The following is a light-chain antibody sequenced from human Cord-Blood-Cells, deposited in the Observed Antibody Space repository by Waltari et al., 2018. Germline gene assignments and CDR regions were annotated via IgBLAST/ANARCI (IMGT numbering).Light chain of an antibody. CDR3: QHYGSSLT. Sequence: EIVLTQSPATLSLSPGERATLSCRASQSVSSSLACCQQKTRGPPPRLLIYAATSSATIPPNRSSGSGSTEVFTIISSRVAHDDAADYCRQHYGSSLTFGEGTKVEIK. CDR1: QSVSSSL. CDR2: AAT. J-gene: IGKJ1*01. V-gene: IGKV3-20*01.